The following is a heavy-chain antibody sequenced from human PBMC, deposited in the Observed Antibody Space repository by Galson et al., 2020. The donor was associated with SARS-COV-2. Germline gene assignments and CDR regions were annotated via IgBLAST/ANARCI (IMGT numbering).Heavy chain of an antibody. CDR2: IDWDDDK. D-gene: IGHD3-10*01. CDR1: GFSLSTSGMC. J-gene: IGHJ6*01. V-gene: IGHV2-70*01. CDR3: VRGRVRADRWFGGFNYDGMGV. Sequence: RDPGPTLVKPTQTLTLTRTFSGFSLSTSGMCVSWIRQPPGKALEWLALIDWDDDKYYSTSLKTRLTISKDTSKNQVVLTMTNMDPVDTGTYYCVRGRVRADRWFGGFNYDGMGVWGRRTTVTVAS.